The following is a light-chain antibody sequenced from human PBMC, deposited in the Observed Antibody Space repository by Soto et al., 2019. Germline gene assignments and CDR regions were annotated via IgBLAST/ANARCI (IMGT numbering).Light chain of an antibody. CDR2: EVN. V-gene: IGLV2-8*01. Sequence: QSVLTQPPSASGSPGQSVTISCTGTSSDVGGYNYVSWYQQHPGKAPNLMIYEVNKRPSGVPDRFSGSKSGNTASLTVSGLQAEDEADYYCSSYAGSNNLRVFGGGTKLTVL. CDR3: SSYAGSNNLRV. J-gene: IGLJ3*02. CDR1: SSDVGGYNY.